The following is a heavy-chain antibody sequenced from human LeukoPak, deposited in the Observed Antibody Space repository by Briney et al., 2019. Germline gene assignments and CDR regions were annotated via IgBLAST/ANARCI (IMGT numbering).Heavy chain of an antibody. J-gene: IGHJ4*02. CDR3: AKGSSYYDILTGYYGFDY. CDR2: ISYDGSNK. CDR1: GFTFSSYG. Sequence: GRSLRLSCAASGFTFSSYGMHWVRQAPGKGLEWVAVISYDGSNKYYADSVKGRFTISRDNSKTTLYLQMNSLRAEDTAVYYCAKGSSYYDILTGYYGFDYWGQGTLVTVSS. D-gene: IGHD3-9*01. V-gene: IGHV3-30*18.